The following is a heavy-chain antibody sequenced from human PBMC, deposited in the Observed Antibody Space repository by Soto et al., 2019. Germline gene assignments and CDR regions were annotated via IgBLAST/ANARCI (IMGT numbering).Heavy chain of an antibody. V-gene: IGHV3-9*01. CDR3: AKDIYDILTGYSRGDGLDL. CDR1: GFKFDDYA. CDR2: ISWKSGSM. D-gene: IGHD3-9*01. Sequence: EVQLVESGGDLVQPGRSLRLACTASGFKFDDYAMHWVRQAPGKGLEWVSGISWKSGSMNYADSVKGLFTISRDNAKNSLYLQMNSLRSEDTALYYCAKDIYDILTGYSRGDGLDLWGHGTMVTVSS. J-gene: IGHJ3*01.